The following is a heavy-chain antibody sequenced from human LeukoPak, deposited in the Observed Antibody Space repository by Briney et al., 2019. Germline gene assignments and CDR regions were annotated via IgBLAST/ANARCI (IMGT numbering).Heavy chain of an antibody. V-gene: IGHV1-69*04. CDR3: ARDVLSSGHSPTDAFDI. CDR2: IIPILGIA. J-gene: IGHJ3*02. CDR1: GGTFSSYA. D-gene: IGHD3-22*01. Sequence: ASVKVSCKASGGTFSSYAISWVRQAPGQGLEWMGRIIPILGIANYAQKFQGRVTITADKSTSTAYMELSSLRSEDTAVYYCARDVLSSGHSPTDAFDIWGQGTMVTVSS.